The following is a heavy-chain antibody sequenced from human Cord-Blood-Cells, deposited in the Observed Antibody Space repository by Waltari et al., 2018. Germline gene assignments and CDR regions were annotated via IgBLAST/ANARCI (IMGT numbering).Heavy chain of an antibody. V-gene: IGHV4-34*01. CDR1: GGSFSGYY. Sequence: QVQLQQWGAGLLKPSETLSLTCAVYGGSFSGYYWSWIRQPRGKGRAWIGEINHSGRTNYNPSLKSRVTISVDTSKNQFSLKLSSVTAADTAVYYCATDTTIAAVEDQAPGAYGMDVWGQGTTVTVSS. CDR3: ATDTTIAAVEDQAPGAYGMDV. CDR2: INHSGRT. D-gene: IGHD6-13*01. J-gene: IGHJ6*02.